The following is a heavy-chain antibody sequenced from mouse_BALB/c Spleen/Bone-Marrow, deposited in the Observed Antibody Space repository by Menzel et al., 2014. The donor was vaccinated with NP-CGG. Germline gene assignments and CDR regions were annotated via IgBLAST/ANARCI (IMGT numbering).Heavy chain of an antibody. D-gene: IGHD2-2*01. J-gene: IGHJ1*01. CDR2: IDPSDSYT. Sequence: VQLQQSGAELVKPGASVKLSCKASGYTFTSYWMHWVKQRPGQGLEWIGEIDPSDSYTNYNQKFKGKATLTVDKSSSTAHMQLSSLTSEDSAVYYCVRGGNGYDGYWYFDVWGAGTTVTVSS. V-gene: IGHV1-69*02. CDR3: VRGGNGYDGYWYFDV. CDR1: GYTFTSYW.